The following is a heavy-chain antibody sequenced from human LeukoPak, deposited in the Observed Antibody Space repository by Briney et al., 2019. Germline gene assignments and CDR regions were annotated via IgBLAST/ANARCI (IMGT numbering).Heavy chain of an antibody. J-gene: IGHJ4*02. Sequence: SETLSLTCTVSGGSISSSSYYWGWIRQPPGKGLEWIGSIYYSGSTYYNPSLKSRVTISVDTSKNQFSLKLSSVTAADTAVYYCARDRGRYFDWLPHFDYWGQGTLVTVSS. CDR2: IYYSGST. CDR3: ARDRGRYFDWLPHFDY. CDR1: GGSISSSSYY. V-gene: IGHV4-39*07. D-gene: IGHD3-9*01.